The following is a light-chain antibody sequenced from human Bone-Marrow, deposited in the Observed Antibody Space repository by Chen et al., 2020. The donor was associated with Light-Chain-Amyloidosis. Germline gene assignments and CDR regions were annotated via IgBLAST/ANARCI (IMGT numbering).Light chain of an antibody. CDR3: QQRASWPGT. Sequence: EIVLTHSPGTLSLSPGERATLSCRASQSVNNYLAWYQQKPGQAPKLLIYDAYNRAAGIPDRFSGSGSGTDFTLTISSLEPEDFAVYYCQQRASWPGTFGPGTKVDIK. CDR2: DAY. J-gene: IGKJ3*01. V-gene: IGKV3-11*01. CDR1: QSVNNY.